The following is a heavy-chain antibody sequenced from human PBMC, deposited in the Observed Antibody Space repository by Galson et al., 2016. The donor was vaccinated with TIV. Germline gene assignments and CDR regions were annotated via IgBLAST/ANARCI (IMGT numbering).Heavy chain of an antibody. Sequence: LSLTCTASGGSIGSNGIFWSWLRQHPGKGLEWIGYIYHSGSTHYNPSLKSRVAMSVDTSKNQFSLTLTSVTAADTAVYYCARDQDSGAYFDYWGQGTLVTVSS. CDR3: ARDQDSGAYFDY. CDR2: IYHSGST. CDR1: GGSIGSNGIF. D-gene: IGHD2-15*01. J-gene: IGHJ4*02. V-gene: IGHV4-31*03.